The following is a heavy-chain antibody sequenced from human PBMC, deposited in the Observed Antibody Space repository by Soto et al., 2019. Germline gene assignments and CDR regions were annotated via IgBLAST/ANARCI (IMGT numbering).Heavy chain of an antibody. CDR2: IYYSGST. J-gene: IGHJ6*02. V-gene: IGHV4-39*01. CDR1: GGSISSSSYY. CDR3: ARHARLRYYGMDV. D-gene: IGHD4-17*01. Sequence: QLQLQESGPGLVKPSETLSLTCTVSGGSISSSSYYWGWIRQPPGKGLEWIGSIYYSGSTYYNPSLKSRVTISVDTSKNQFSLKLSSVTAADTAVYYCARHARLRYYGMDVWGQGTTVTVSS.